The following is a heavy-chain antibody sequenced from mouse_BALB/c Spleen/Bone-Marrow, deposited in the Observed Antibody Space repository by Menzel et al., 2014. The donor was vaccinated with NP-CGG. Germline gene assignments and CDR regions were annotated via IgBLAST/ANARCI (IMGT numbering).Heavy chain of an antibody. D-gene: IGHD1-1*01. CDR2: IDPANGNT. Sequence: VQLQQSGAELVKPGASVKLSCTASGFNIKDTYMHWVKQRPEQGLEWIGRIDPANGNTKYDPKFQGKATITADTSSNTAYLHLSSLTSEDTAVYYCARYRYYGSSYAMDYWGQGTSVTVSS. CDR1: GFNIKDTY. J-gene: IGHJ4*01. CDR3: ARYRYYGSSYAMDY. V-gene: IGHV14-3*02.